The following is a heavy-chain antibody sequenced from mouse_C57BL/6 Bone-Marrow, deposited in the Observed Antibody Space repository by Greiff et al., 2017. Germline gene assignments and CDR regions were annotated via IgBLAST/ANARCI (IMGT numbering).Heavy chain of an antibody. Sequence: VQLQQSGPELVKPGASVKLSCKASGYTFTSYDINWVKQRPGQGLEWIGWIYPRDGSTKYNEKFKGKATLTVDTSSSTAYMELHSLTSEDSAVYFGARFHYYGSRYAMDYWGQGTSVTVSS. D-gene: IGHD1-1*01. J-gene: IGHJ4*01. CDR2: IYPRDGST. CDR1: GYTFTSYD. CDR3: ARFHYYGSRYAMDY. V-gene: IGHV1-85*01.